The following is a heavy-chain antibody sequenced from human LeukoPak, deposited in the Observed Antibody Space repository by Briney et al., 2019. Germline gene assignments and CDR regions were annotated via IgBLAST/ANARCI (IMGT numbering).Heavy chain of an antibody. Sequence: SETLSLNCAVSGGSITSGSYYWSWIRQPAGKGLEWIGRISTSGSTYYNPSLKSRVTISVDTSKNQFSLKLSSVTAADTAVYYCARHTRGYPFDYWGQGTLVTVPS. CDR2: ISTSGST. CDR3: ARHTRGYPFDY. D-gene: IGHD5-12*01. CDR1: GGSITSGSYY. J-gene: IGHJ4*02. V-gene: IGHV4-61*02.